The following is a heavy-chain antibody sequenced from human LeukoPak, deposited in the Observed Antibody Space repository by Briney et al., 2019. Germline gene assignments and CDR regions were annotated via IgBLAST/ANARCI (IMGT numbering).Heavy chain of an antibody. CDR1: GGSISTGSYY. CDR2: MYISGYT. V-gene: IGHV4-61*02. Sequence: SETLSLTCIVSGGSISTGSYYWSWIRQPAGKGLEWIGRMYISGYTNYNPSLKSRVTISIDTSKNQFSLKLSSVTAADTAVYYCATMQWLVLFDYWGQGTLVTVSS. D-gene: IGHD6-19*01. CDR3: ATMQWLVLFDY. J-gene: IGHJ4*02.